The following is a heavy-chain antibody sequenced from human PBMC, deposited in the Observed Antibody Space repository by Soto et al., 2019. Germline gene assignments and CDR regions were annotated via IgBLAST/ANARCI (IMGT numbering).Heavy chain of an antibody. CDR1: GFTFSSYG. D-gene: IGHD2-21*01. V-gene: IGHV3-30*18. Sequence: PGGSLRLSCAASGFTFSSYGMHWVRQAPGKGLEWVAVISSDGSHKYYADSVRGRFTISRDNSKNTLYLQMNSLRAEDTAVYYCAKWGFPIPLDYWGQGTLVTVSS. J-gene: IGHJ4*02. CDR3: AKWGFPIPLDY. CDR2: ISSDGSHK.